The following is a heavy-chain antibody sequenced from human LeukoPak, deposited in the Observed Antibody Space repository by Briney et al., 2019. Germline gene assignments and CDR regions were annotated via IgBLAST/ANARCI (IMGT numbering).Heavy chain of an antibody. J-gene: IGHJ4*02. CDR1: GYTFTGYY. V-gene: IGHV1-2*06. CDR3: ARDLRFLEWLPFDY. Sequence: AASVKVSCKASGYTFTGYYMHWVRQAPGQGLEWMGRINPNSGGTNYAQKFQGRVTMTRDTSISTAYMELSRLRSDDTAVYYCARDLRFLEWLPFDYWGQGTLVTVSS. CDR2: INPNSGGT. D-gene: IGHD3-3*01.